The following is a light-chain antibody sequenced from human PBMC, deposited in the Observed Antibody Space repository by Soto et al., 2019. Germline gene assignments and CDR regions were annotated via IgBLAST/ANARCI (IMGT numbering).Light chain of an antibody. CDR2: DVT. J-gene: IGLJ2*01. CDR1: SSDVGRYNY. Sequence: QSALTQPRSVSGSPGQSVAISCAGTSSDVGRYNYVSWYQQYPGKAPKRIIYDVTKRPSGVPDRFSGSKSGTSASLAISGLQSEDEADYYCAAWDDSLNGPVFGVGTKLHVL. V-gene: IGLV2-11*01. CDR3: AAWDDSLNGPV.